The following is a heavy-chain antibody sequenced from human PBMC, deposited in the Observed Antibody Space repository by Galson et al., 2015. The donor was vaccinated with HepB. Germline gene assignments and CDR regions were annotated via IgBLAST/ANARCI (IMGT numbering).Heavy chain of an antibody. D-gene: IGHD2-2*01. J-gene: IGHJ4*02. V-gene: IGHV3-23*01. CDR1: GFTFGSYA. Sequence: SLRLSCAASGFTFGSYAMSWVRQAPEKGLEWVSAIRGSGGPTYYADSVKGRLTISRDNSKKTLYLQMSSLRAEDTAVYYCAKDRGIIKPTAMDFWGQGTLVTVSS. CDR3: AKDRGIIKPTAMDF. CDR2: IRGSGGPT.